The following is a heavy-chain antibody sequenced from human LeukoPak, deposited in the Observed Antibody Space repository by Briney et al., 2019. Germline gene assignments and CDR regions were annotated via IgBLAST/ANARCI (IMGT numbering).Heavy chain of an antibody. CDR1: GFTFSSYG. J-gene: IGHJ5*02. CDR3: ANDYSNYDWFDP. Sequence: PGGSLRLSCAASGFTFSSYGMHWVRQAPGKGLEWVAFIRYDGSNKYYADSVKGRFTISRDNSKNTLYLQMNSLRAEDTAVYYCANDYSNYDWFDPWGQATLVTVSS. D-gene: IGHD4-11*01. V-gene: IGHV3-30*02. CDR2: IRYDGSNK.